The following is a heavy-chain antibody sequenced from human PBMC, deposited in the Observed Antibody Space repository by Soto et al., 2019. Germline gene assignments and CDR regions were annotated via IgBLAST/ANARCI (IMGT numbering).Heavy chain of an antibody. V-gene: IGHV1-46*01. CDR1: GYTFTSYY. CDR3: AISVYSSGWYYYYYYYGMDV. J-gene: IGHJ6*02. D-gene: IGHD6-19*01. Sequence: ASVKVSCKASGYTFTSYYMHWVRQAPGQGLEWMGIINPSGGSTSYAQKFQGRVTMTRDTSTSTVYMELSSLRSEDTAVYYCAISVYSSGWYYYYYYYGMDVWGQGTTVTV. CDR2: INPSGGST.